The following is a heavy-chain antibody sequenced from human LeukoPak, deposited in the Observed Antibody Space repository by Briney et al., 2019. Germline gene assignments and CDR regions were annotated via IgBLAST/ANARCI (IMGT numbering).Heavy chain of an antibody. V-gene: IGHV3-23*01. CDR2: ISGSGGST. Sequence: GGSLRLSCAASGFTFSSYAMSWVRQAPGKGLEWVSAISGSGGSTYYADSVKGRFTISRDNSKNTLYLQTNSLRAEDTAVYYCAKDRLSMVRGFGTNWFDPWGQGTLVTVSS. CDR3: AKDRLSMVRGFGTNWFDP. J-gene: IGHJ5*02. D-gene: IGHD3-10*01. CDR1: GFTFSSYA.